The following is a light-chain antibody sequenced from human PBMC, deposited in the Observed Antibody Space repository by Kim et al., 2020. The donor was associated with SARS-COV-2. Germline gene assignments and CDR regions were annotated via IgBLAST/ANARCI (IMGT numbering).Light chain of an antibody. V-gene: IGLV3-21*04. Sequence: SYELTQPPSVSVAPGKTASITCGGDNLEIKSVHWYQQKPGQSPVVVIYYDTDRPSGIPERVSGSKSENTATLTISRVEAGDEADYYCQVWDSHTYHWVFGGGTKLTVL. CDR1: NLEIKS. CDR2: YDT. CDR3: QVWDSHTYHWV. J-gene: IGLJ3*02.